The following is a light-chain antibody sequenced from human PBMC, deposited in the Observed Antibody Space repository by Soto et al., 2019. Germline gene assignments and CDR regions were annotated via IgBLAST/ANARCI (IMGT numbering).Light chain of an antibody. CDR2: EDN. CDR1: GGSIASGY. Sequence: NFMLTQPQSVSESPGKTVTISCTRSGGSIASGYVQWYRQRPGSAPTTVIYEDNQRPSGVPDRFSGSIDSSSNSASLTISGLQTEDEADYYCQSYHSSYPYVFGTGTKLTVL. J-gene: IGLJ1*01. V-gene: IGLV6-57*03. CDR3: QSYHSSYPYV.